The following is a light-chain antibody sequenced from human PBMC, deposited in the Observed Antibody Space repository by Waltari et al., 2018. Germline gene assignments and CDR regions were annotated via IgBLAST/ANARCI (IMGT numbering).Light chain of an antibody. CDR1: QNIGSQ. J-gene: IGKJ4*01. CDR2: DVS. CDR3: QQRDSWPLT. Sequence: EMVLTQSPVILSLSPGERAALPCRASQNIGSQLAWYQQRTCQAPRLLIDDVSNRVTGIPARFSGSGSGTDFTLTISGLAPEDTAVYYCQQRDSWPLTFGGGTKVEI. V-gene: IGKV3-11*01.